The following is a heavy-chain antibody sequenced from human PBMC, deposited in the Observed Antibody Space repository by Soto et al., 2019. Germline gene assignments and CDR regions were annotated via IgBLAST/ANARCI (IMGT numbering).Heavy chain of an antibody. CDR2: IYYSGST. Sequence: SETLSLTCTVSGGSISSYYWSWIRQPPGKGLEWIGYIYYSGSTNYNPSLKSRVTISVDTSKNQFSLKLSSVTAADTAVYYCAREGWFHGMDVWGQGTTVTVSS. D-gene: IGHD2-15*01. CDR3: AREGWFHGMDV. J-gene: IGHJ6*02. CDR1: GGSISSYY. V-gene: IGHV4-59*01.